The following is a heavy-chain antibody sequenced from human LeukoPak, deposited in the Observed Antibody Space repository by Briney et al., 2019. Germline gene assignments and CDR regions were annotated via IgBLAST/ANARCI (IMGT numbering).Heavy chain of an antibody. CDR1: GLTVSSTY. D-gene: IGHD4-23*01. CDR2: IYSGGST. CDR3: VRPPYGGVDY. J-gene: IGHJ4*02. Sequence: GGSLRLSCAASGLTVSSTYTSWVRQAPGRGLQWVSVIYSGGSTYYADSVKGRFTISRDDSKNTLYLQMNSLRGEDTAVYYCVRPPYGGVDYWGQGTLVTVSS. V-gene: IGHV3-66*04.